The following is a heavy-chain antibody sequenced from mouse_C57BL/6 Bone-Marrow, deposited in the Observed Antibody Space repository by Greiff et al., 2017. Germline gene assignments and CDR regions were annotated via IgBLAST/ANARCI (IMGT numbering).Heavy chain of an antibody. D-gene: IGHD3-2*02. J-gene: IGHJ4*01. V-gene: IGHV7-3*01. CDR2: IRNKANGYTT. CDR1: GFTFTDYY. Sequence: EVQGVESGGGLVQPGGSLSLSCAASGFTFTDYYMSWVRQPPGKALEWLGFIRNKANGYTTEYSASVNGRFTISRDNSQSILYLQMNALRAEDSATYYCARYPKQLRLRAMDYWGQGTSVTVSS. CDR3: ARYPKQLRLRAMDY.